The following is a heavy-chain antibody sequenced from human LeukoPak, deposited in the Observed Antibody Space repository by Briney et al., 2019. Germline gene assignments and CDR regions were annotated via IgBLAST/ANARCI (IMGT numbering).Heavy chain of an antibody. CDR2: IIPIFGTA. V-gene: IGHV1-69*06. CDR1: GGTLRSYA. J-gene: IGHJ6*03. D-gene: IGHD5-18*01. CDR3: AKQGAARQDYYMDV. Sequence: SVKVSCKASGGTLRSYAITWVRQAPGQGLEWMGRIIPIFGTANYAQKFQGRVTITADIVSSTAYMEVNSLTSDDTAVYFCAKQGAARQDYYMDVWGNGTTVTVSS.